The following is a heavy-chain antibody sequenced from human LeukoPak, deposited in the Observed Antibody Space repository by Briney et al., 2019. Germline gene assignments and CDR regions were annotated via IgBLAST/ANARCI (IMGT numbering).Heavy chain of an antibody. D-gene: IGHD1-1*01. CDR3: ATGPTYPNWYFDY. CDR1: GGTFSSYA. V-gene: IGHV1-69*13. Sequence: ASVKVSCKASGGTFSSYAISWVRQAPGQGLEWMGGIIPIFGTANYAQKFQGRVTITADESTSTAYMELSSLRSEDTAVYYCATGPTYPNWYFDYWGQGTLVTVSS. J-gene: IGHJ4*02. CDR2: IIPIFGTA.